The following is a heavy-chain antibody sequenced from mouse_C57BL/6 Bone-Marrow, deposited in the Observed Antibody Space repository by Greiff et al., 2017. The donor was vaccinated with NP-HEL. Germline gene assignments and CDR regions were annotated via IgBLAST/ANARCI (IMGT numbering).Heavy chain of an antibody. CDR3: TDSTVVSTGTGYYAMDY. CDR1: GYTFTSYW. V-gene: IGHV1-5*01. Sequence: VQLQQSGTVLARPGASVKMSCKTSGYTFTSYWMHWVKQRPGQGLEWIGAIYPGNSDTSYNQKFKGKAKLTADTSASTAYLELRRLTKENSAVYYCTDSTVVSTGTGYYAMDYWGQGTSVTVAS. D-gene: IGHD2-2*01. J-gene: IGHJ4*01. CDR2: IYPGNSDT.